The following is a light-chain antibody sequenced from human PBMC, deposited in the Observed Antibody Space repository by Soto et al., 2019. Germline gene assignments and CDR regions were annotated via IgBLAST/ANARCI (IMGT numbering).Light chain of an antibody. CDR1: SSDVGGYNY. Sequence: QSVLTQPASVSGSPGQSITISCTGTSSDVGGYNYVSWYQQHPGKAPKLLIYDVSNRPSVVSNRFSGSKSVNTASLTISGLQAEDEADYYCNSYTSSSNLVFGGGTKLTVL. J-gene: IGLJ3*02. V-gene: IGLV2-14*01. CDR2: DVS. CDR3: NSYTSSSNLV.